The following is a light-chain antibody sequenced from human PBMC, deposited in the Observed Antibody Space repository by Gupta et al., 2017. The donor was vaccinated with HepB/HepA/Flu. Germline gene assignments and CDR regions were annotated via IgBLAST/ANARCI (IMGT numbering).Light chain of an antibody. V-gene: IGLV1-51*02. CDR1: SSNIGNNY. Sequence: QSVLTQPPSVSAAPGQKVTISCSGSSSNIGNNYVSWYQQLPGTAPKRLIYENNVRPSGIPDRVSGSKSGTSATLGITGLQTGDEADYYFGTWDSGLSAGVFGGGTKLTVL. J-gene: IGLJ3*02. CDR2: ENN. CDR3: GTWDSGLSAGV.